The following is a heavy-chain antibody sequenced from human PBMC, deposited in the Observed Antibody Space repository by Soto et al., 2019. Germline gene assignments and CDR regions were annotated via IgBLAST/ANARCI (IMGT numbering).Heavy chain of an antibody. Sequence: GGSLRLSCAASGFTFSSYAMSWVRQAPGKGLEWVSAISGSGGSTYYADSVKGRFTISRDNSKNTLYLQMNSLRAEDTAVYYCAKGGRDQLAVLRYFDRPFDYWGQGTLVTVSS. CDR1: GFTFSSYA. J-gene: IGHJ4*02. CDR3: AKGGRDQLAVLRYFDRPFDY. D-gene: IGHD3-9*01. V-gene: IGHV3-23*01. CDR2: ISGSGGST.